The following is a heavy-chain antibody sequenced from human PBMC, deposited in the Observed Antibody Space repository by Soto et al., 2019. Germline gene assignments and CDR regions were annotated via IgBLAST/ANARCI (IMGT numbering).Heavy chain of an antibody. CDR3: ARDLGYCSSTSCRLRGREEY. V-gene: IGHV3-7*01. J-gene: IGHJ4*02. CDR1: GFAFSHYW. CDR2: IKQDGSEK. D-gene: IGHD2-2*01. Sequence: EVQLVESGGGLVQPGGSLRLSCAASGFAFSHYWMSWVRQAPGKGLEWVANIKQDGSEKYYVDSVKGRFTISRDNAKNSLYLQMNSLRAEDTAVYYCARDLGYCSSTSCRLRGREEYWGQGTLVTVSS.